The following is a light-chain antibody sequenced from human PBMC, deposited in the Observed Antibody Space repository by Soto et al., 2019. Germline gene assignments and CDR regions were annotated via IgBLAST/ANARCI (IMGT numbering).Light chain of an antibody. CDR2: SNN. J-gene: IGLJ1*01. CDR1: SSNIGSNT. V-gene: IGLV1-44*01. CDR3: AAWDDSLNGDV. Sequence: QSVLTPPPSSSGTPGQRVTISCSGSSSNIGSNTVNWYQQLTGTAPKLLIYSNNQRPSGVPDRFSGSKSGTSASLAISGLQSEDEADYYCAAWDDSLNGDVFGTGTKLPVL.